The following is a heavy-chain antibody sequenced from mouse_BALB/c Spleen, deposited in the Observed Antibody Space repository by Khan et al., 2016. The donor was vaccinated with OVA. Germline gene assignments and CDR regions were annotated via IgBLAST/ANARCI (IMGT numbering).Heavy chain of an antibody. CDR1: GYTFTSYW. J-gene: IGHJ4*01. D-gene: IGHD1-1*01. CDR2: IGPGSSNA. Sequence: DLVKPGASVKLSCKASGYTFTSYWINWIKQRPGQGLEWIGRIGPGSSNAYYNDMFKDKATLTVDTSSNTAYIQLSSLSSEDSAVYFYARENYYGRSCYAMDFWGQGTSVT. V-gene: IGHV1S41*01. CDR3: ARENYYGRSCYAMDF.